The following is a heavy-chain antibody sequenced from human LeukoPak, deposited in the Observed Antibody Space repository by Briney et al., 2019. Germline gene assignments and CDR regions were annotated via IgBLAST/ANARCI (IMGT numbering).Heavy chain of an antibody. CDR2: ISSNGGST. V-gene: IGHV3-64*01. D-gene: IGHD2-2*01. CDR3: ARDGLDCSSTSCYGDY. CDR1: GFTFSSYA. J-gene: IGHJ4*02. Sequence: GGSLRLSCAASGFTFSSYAMHWVRQAPGKGLEHVSAISSNGGSTYYANSVKGRFTISRDNSKNTLYLQMGSLRAEDMAVYYCARDGLDCSSTSCYGDYWGQGTLVTVSS.